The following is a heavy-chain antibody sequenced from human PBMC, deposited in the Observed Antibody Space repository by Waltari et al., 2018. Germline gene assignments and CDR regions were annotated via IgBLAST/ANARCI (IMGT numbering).Heavy chain of an antibody. V-gene: IGHV3-30*02. J-gene: IGHJ6*03. D-gene: IGHD6-13*01. CDR3: AILSRIAAADYMDV. CDR2: IRYDGSNK. CDR1: GFPFSSYG. Sequence: QVQLVESGGGVVQPGGSLRLSCAASGFPFSSYGMHWVRQAPGKGLEWVAFIRYDGSNKYYADSVKGRFTISRDNSKNTLYLQMNSLRAEDTAVYYCAILSRIAAADYMDVWGKGTTVTVSS.